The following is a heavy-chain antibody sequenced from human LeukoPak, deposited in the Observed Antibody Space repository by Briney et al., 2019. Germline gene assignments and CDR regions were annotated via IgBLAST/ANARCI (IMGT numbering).Heavy chain of an antibody. Sequence: PSETLSLTCAVSGGSISSSNYYWGWIRQPPGQGLEWIGSIYYSGNTYYNPSLKSRVTIPVDTSKNQFSLKLSSVTATDTAVYYCARRRAGRDWFDPWGQGTLVTVSS. CDR2: IYYSGNT. V-gene: IGHV4-39*01. D-gene: IGHD6-19*01. CDR1: GGSISSSNYY. CDR3: ARRRAGRDWFDP. J-gene: IGHJ5*02.